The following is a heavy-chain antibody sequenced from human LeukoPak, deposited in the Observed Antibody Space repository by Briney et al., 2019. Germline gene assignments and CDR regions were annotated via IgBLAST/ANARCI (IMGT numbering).Heavy chain of an antibody. J-gene: IGHJ3*02. Sequence: GGSLRLSCAASGFPFSTYWMNWVRQAPGKGLEWVAYIKQEGSEKYYVDSVKGRFTISRDNAKNSLFLQMNSLRADDTAAYYCARDRGITIFGVITHDAFDIWGQGTMVTVSS. CDR2: IKQEGSEK. CDR1: GFPFSTYW. D-gene: IGHD3-3*01. V-gene: IGHV3-7*01. CDR3: ARDRGITIFGVITHDAFDI.